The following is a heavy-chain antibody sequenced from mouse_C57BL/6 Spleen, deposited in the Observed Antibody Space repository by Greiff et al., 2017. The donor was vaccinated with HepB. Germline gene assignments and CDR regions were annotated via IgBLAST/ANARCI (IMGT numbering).Heavy chain of an antibody. Sequence: EVNVVESGGGLVKPGGSLKLSCAASGFTFSDYGMHWVRQAPEKGLEWVAYISSGSSTIYYADTVKGRFTISRDNAKNTLFLQMTSLRSEDTAMYYCARDGYYDSFAYWGQGTLVTVSA. CDR2: ISSGSSTI. V-gene: IGHV5-17*01. D-gene: IGHD2-3*01. J-gene: IGHJ3*01. CDR1: GFTFSDYG. CDR3: ARDGYYDSFAY.